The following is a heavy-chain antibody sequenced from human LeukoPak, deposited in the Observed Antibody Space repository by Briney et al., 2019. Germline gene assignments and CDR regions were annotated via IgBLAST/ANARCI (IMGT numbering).Heavy chain of an antibody. Sequence: SGGSLRLSCAASGFTFSNYWMQWVRQAPGKGLVWVSRINSDGSITTYADSAKGRFTVSRDNAKNSLFLQMNSLRDEDSAVYYCARGGYCSGGACYRGFDSWGQGTLVTVSS. J-gene: IGHJ4*02. CDR2: INSDGSIT. D-gene: IGHD2-15*01. V-gene: IGHV3-74*03. CDR3: ARGGYCSGGACYRGFDS. CDR1: GFTFSNYW.